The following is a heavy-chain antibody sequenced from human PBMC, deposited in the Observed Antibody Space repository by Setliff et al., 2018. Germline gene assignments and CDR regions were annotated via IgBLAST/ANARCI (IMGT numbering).Heavy chain of an antibody. Sequence: SETLSLTCTVSGGSISSSSYYWGWIRQPPGKGLEWIGSIYYSGSTYYNPSLKSRVTISVDTSKNQFSLKLSSVTAADTAVYYCARVPSYGSGSFYYYYYGMDVWAKGPRSPSP. V-gene: IGHV4-39*07. J-gene: IGHJ6*02. CDR1: GGSISSSSYY. D-gene: IGHD3-10*01. CDR2: IYYSGST. CDR3: ARVPSYGSGSFYYYYYGMDV.